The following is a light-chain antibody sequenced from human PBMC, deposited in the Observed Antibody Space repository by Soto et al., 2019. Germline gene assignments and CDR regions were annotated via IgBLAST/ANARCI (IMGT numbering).Light chain of an antibody. CDR2: GIS. CDR3: QQYGTSPIT. CDR1: QSVSSNY. Sequence: EIVLTQSPGTLSLSPGERATLSCRASQSVSSNYFAWYQQKPGQAPRLLIYGISSRATGIPDRFSGSGSGTDFTLTISSLEPEDFAVYYCQQYGTSPITFGQGTRLEIK. J-gene: IGKJ5*01. V-gene: IGKV3-20*01.